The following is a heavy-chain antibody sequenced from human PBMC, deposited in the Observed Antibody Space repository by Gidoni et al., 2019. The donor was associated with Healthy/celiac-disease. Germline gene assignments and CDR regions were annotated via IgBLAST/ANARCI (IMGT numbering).Heavy chain of an antibody. J-gene: IGHJ6*02. Sequence: EVQLVESGGGLVKPGGSLRLSCAASGFTFSSSSMNWVRQAPGQGLEWVSSISSSSSYIYYADSVKGRFTISRDNAKNSLYLKMNSLRAEDTAVYYCARYCSSTSCYEQRNYYYGMDVWGQGTTVTVSS. D-gene: IGHD2-2*01. CDR1: GFTFSSSS. CDR3: ARYCSSTSCYEQRNYYYGMDV. CDR2: ISSSSSYI. V-gene: IGHV3-21*01.